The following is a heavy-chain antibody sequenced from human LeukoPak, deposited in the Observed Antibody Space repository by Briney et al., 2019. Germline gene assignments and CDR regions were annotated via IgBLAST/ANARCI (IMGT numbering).Heavy chain of an antibody. J-gene: IGHJ4*02. D-gene: IGHD4-17*01. V-gene: IGHV1-2*02. CDR2: INPNSGGT. CDR3: ARGVTTHHDY. CDR1: GYTFTSYD. Sequence: ASVKVSCKASGYTFTSYDINWVRRATGQGLEWMGWINPNSGGTNYAQKFQGRVTMTRDTSISTAYMELSRLRSDDTAVYYCARGVTTHHDYWGQGTLVTVSS.